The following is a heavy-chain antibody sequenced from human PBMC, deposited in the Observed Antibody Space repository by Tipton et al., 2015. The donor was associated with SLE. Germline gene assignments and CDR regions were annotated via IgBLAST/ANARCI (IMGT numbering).Heavy chain of an antibody. D-gene: IGHD5-24*01. CDR3: ARHRWRWNDAFDI. Sequence: LRLSCAVSGYSISSGYYWGWIRQPPGKGLEWIGYVYYSGSTNYNPSLRGRITTSVDTSKNQFSLKLTSVTAADTAVYYCARHRWRWNDAFDIWGQGTMVTVSS. CDR1: GYSISSGYY. V-gene: IGHV4-38-2*01. J-gene: IGHJ3*02. CDR2: VYYSGST.